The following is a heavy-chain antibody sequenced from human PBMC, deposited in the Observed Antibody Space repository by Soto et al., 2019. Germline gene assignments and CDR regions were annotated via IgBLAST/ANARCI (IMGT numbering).Heavy chain of an antibody. CDR1: GYTFSTYG. J-gene: IGHJ6*03. CDR3: ATGVLSYYMDV. CDR2: ISNYNGNT. Sequence: ASVKVSCKASGYTFSTYGISWVRQAPGQGLEWMGWISNYNGNTKYAQKFQGRVTMTTDTSTSTAYMDVRSLRSEDTAVYYCATGVLSYYMDVWGKGTTVTVSS. D-gene: IGHD7-27*01. V-gene: IGHV1-18*01.